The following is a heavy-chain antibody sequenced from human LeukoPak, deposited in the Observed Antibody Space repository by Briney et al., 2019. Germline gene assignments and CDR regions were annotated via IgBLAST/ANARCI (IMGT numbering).Heavy chain of an antibody. D-gene: IGHD1-26*01. CDR3: ARVWEGLGEYWYFDL. CDR1: GYTLTGDY. V-gene: IGHV1-2*02. J-gene: IGHJ2*01. CDR2: INPNSGGT. Sequence: ASVNVSCKASGYTLTGDYMYCGPEAPGQGLEWMGWINPNSGGTNYAQKFQGRVTMTRDTSISTAYMELSRLRSDDTAVYYCARVWEGLGEYWYFDLWGRGTLGTVSS.